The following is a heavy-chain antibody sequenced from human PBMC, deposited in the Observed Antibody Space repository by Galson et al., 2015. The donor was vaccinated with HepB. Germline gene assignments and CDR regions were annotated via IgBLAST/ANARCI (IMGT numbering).Heavy chain of an antibody. J-gene: IGHJ4*02. Sequence: CAISGDSVSSNSAAWNWIRQSPSRGLEWLGRTYYRSKWYNDYSVSVKSRITINPDTSKNQFSLHLNSVTPEDTAVYYCAREGLESMTGYYQIFLFDYWGQGTLVTVSS. CDR2: TYYRSKWYN. D-gene: IGHD3-9*01. V-gene: IGHV6-1*01. CDR1: GDSVSSNSAA. CDR3: AREGLESMTGYYQIFLFDY.